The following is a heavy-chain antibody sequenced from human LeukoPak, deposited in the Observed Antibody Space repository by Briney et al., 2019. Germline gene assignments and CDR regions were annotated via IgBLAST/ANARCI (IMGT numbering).Heavy chain of an antibody. CDR3: AREKDYYGSGSPYGMDV. Sequence: GGSLRLSCAASGFTFSSYSMNWVRQAPGKGLEWVSSISSSSSYIYYADSVKGRFTISRDNAKNSLYLQMNSLRAGDTAVYYCAREKDYYGSGSPYGMDVWGKGTTVTVSS. D-gene: IGHD3-10*01. V-gene: IGHV3-21*01. J-gene: IGHJ6*04. CDR1: GFTFSSYS. CDR2: ISSSSSYI.